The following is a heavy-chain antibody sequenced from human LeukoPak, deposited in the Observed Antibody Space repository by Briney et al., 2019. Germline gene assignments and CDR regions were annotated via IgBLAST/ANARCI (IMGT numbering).Heavy chain of an antibody. D-gene: IGHD4-17*01. CDR2: IYYSGST. CDR1: GGSISSSSYY. CDR3: ARYGDYVFDL. J-gene: IGHJ4*02. V-gene: IGHV4-39*07. Sequence: PSETLSLTCTVSGGSISSSSYYWGWIRQPPGKGLEWIGSIYYSGSTYYNPSLKSRVTISVDTSKNQFSLKLSSVTAADTAVYYCARYGDYVFDLWGQETLVTVSS.